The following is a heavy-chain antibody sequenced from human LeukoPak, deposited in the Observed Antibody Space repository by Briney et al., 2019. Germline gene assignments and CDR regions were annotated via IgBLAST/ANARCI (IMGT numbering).Heavy chain of an antibody. CDR3: ARYYDFWSSYSSYYYMDV. CDR2: INWNGGST. V-gene: IGHV3-20*04. CDR1: GFTFDDYG. J-gene: IGHJ6*03. Sequence: GGSLRLSCAASGFTFDDYGMSWVRQAPGKGLEWVSGINWNGGSTGYADSVRGRFTISRDNAKNSLYLQMNSLRAEDTAVYYCARYYDFWSSYSSYYYMDVWGKGTTVTVSS. D-gene: IGHD3-3*01.